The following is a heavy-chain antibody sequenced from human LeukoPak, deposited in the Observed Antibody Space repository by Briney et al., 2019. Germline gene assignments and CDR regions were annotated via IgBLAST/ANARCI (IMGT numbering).Heavy chain of an antibody. J-gene: IGHJ4*02. CDR2: IKPDGSAQ. Sequence: GGSLRLSCAASGFTFSNSWMSWVRQAPGKGLEWVATIKPDGSAQYYVDSVKGRFTISRDNADNSLYLQMDSLRAEDTAVFYCARGVVGAPWYFDYWGQGTLVTVSS. CDR1: GFTFSNSW. D-gene: IGHD1-26*01. V-gene: IGHV3-7*01. CDR3: ARGVVGAPWYFDY.